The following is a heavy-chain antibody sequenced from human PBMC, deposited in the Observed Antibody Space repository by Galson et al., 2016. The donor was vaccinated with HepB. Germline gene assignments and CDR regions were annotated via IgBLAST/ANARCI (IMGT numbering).Heavy chain of an antibody. CDR1: GDSVSSNSAA. Sequence: CAISGDSVSSNSAAWNWIRQSPSRGLEWLGRTYYESKWYRDYAVSVESRIAINADTSKNQFSLQLNSVTPEDTALYYCARNYYGSGGYYTLFDYWGQGTPVTASS. CDR2: TYYESKWYR. V-gene: IGHV6-1*01. D-gene: IGHD3-10*01. CDR3: ARNYYGSGGYYTLFDY. J-gene: IGHJ4*02.